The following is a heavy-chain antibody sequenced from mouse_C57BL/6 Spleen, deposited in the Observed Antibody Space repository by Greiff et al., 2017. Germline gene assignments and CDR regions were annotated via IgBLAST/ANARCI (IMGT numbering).Heavy chain of an antibody. J-gene: IGHJ3*01. CDR2: ISSGSSTI. Sequence: EVQRVESGGGLVKPGGSLKLSCAASGFTFSDYGMHWVRQAPEKGLEWVAYISSGSSTIYYADTVKGRFTISRDNAKNTLFLQMTSLRSEDTAMDYCARGGLLPPFAYWGQGTLVTVSA. CDR1: GFTFSDYG. V-gene: IGHV5-17*01. CDR3: ARGGLLPPFAY. D-gene: IGHD2-3*01.